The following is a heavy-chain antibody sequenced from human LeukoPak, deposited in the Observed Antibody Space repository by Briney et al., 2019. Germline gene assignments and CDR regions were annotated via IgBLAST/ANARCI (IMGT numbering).Heavy chain of an antibody. CDR2: IDPNGGGT. Sequence: ASVKVSCKASGYTFTSYGISWVRQAPGQGLEWMGWIDPNGGGTNLAQKFQGRVTLTRDTSISTAYMELSSLGSDDTAVYYCTRGRTVAPGAAPPFDYWGQETLVIVSS. CDR3: TRGRTVAPGAAPPFDY. D-gene: IGHD2-2*01. V-gene: IGHV1-2*02. J-gene: IGHJ4*02. CDR1: GYTFTSYG.